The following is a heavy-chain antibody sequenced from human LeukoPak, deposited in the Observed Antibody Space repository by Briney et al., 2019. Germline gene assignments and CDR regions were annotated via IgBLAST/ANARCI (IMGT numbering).Heavy chain of an antibody. D-gene: IGHD6-6*01. J-gene: IGHJ4*02. CDR3: ARTPAARPGYFDY. CDR1: GGSISSGGYY. V-gene: IGHV4-30-2*01. Sequence: PSQTLSLTCTVSGGSISSGGYYWSWIRQPPGKGLEWIGYIYHSGSTYYNPSLKSRVTISVDRSKSQFSLKLSSVTAADTAVYYCARTPAARPGYFDYWGQGTLVTVSS. CDR2: IYHSGST.